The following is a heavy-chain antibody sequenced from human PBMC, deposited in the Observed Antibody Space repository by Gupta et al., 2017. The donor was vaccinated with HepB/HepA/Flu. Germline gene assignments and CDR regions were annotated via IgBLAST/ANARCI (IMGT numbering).Heavy chain of an antibody. D-gene: IGHD3-3*01. CDR2: ISGSGGSI. Sequence: EVQLLESGGGLVQPGGSLRLSCAASGFTFSSYAMSWVRQAPGKGLEWVSAISGSGGSIYYADSGKGRFTISRDNSKNTLYLQMNRLRAEDTAVYYCAKDYDVWSGPGDNFDYWGQRTLVTVSS. J-gene: IGHJ4*02. V-gene: IGHV3-23*01. CDR3: AKDYDVWSGPGDNFDY. CDR1: GFTFSSYA.